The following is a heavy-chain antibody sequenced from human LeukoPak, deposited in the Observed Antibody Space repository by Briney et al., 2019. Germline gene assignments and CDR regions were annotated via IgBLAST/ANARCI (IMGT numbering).Heavy chain of an antibody. V-gene: IGHV3-48*03. Sequence: GGSLRLSCAASGFTFSSYEMNWVRQAPGKGLEWVSYISSSGSTIYYADSVKGRFTISRDNAKNSLYLQMNSLRAEDTAVYYCARDPLGRDGYNTFDYWGQGTLVTVSS. CDR3: ARDPLGRDGYNTFDY. CDR1: GFTFSSYE. J-gene: IGHJ4*02. D-gene: IGHD5-24*01. CDR2: ISSSGSTI.